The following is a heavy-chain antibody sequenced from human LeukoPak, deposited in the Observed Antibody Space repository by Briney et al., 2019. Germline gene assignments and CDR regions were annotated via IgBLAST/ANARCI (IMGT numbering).Heavy chain of an antibody. Sequence: GGSLRLSCAASGFTFSNAWMNWVRQAPGKGLEWAGRIKSKTDGGATDYAAPVKGRFTISRDDSKNTLYLQMNSLKTEDTAVYYCTTPFFVVPSSWGQGALVTVSS. V-gene: IGHV3-15*01. D-gene: IGHD3-16*02. CDR2: IKSKTDGGAT. J-gene: IGHJ5*02. CDR1: GFTFSNAW. CDR3: TTPFFVVPSS.